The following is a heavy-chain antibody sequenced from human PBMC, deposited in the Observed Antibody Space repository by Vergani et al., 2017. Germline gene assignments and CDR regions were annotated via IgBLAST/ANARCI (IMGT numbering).Heavy chain of an antibody. CDR2: IYYSGST. J-gene: IGHJ3*02. Sequence: QVQLQESGPGLVKPSQTLSLTCTVSGGSISSGGYYWSWIRQHPGKGLEWIGYIYYSGSTYYNPSLKSRVTISVDTSKNQFSLKLSSVTAADTAVYYCAREPLSSSWDPAAFDIWGQGTMVTVSS. V-gene: IGHV4-31*03. D-gene: IGHD6-13*01. CDR1: GGSISSGGYY. CDR3: AREPLSSSWDPAAFDI.